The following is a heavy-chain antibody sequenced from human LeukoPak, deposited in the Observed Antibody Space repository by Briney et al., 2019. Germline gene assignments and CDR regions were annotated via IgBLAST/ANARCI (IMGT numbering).Heavy chain of an antibody. J-gene: IGHJ4*02. CDR2: IYDSGKT. V-gene: IGHV4-59*08. Sequence: SETLSLTCNVSNGSISSYYWSWIRQPPGKGLEWIGYIYDSGKTNYNASLKSRLTISLDMSKNQFSLKLTSVTAADTAVYYCVRGTVVTPTDAYYFDSWGQGALVTVSS. D-gene: IGHD4-23*01. CDR1: NGSISSYY. CDR3: VRGTVVTPTDAYYFDS.